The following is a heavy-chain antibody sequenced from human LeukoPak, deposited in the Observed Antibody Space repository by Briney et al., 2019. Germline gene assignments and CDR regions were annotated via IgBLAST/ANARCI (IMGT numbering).Heavy chain of an antibody. CDR2: INHSGST. J-gene: IGHJ3*02. CDR3: AGGPGGYLSGGSCYGNAFDI. V-gene: IGHV4-34*01. D-gene: IGHD2-15*01. CDR1: GGSFSGYY. Sequence: SETLSLTCAVYGGSFSGYYWSWIRQPPGKGLEWIGEINHSGSTNYNPSLKSRVTISVDTSKNQFSLKLSSVTAADTAVYYCAGGPGGYLSGGSCYGNAFDIWGQGTMVTVSS.